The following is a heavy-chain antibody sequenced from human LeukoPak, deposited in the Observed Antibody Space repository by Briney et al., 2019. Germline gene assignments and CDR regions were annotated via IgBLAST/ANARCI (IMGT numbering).Heavy chain of an antibody. Sequence: GGSLRLSCAVSGITLSNYGMSWVRQAPGKGLEWVAGISDSGGRTNYADSVKGRFTISRDNPKNTLYLQMNSLRAEDTVVYFCAKRGFVIRVILVGFHKEAYYFDSWGQGVLVTVSS. CDR2: ISDSGGRT. V-gene: IGHV3-23*01. J-gene: IGHJ4*02. D-gene: IGHD3-10*01. CDR3: AKRGFVIRVILVGFHKEAYYFDS. CDR1: GITLSNYG.